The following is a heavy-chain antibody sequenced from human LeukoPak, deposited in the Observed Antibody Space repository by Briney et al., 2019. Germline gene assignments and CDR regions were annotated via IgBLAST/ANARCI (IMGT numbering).Heavy chain of an antibody. CDR3: ASSLPYGDYEDY. V-gene: IGHV1-2*02. CDR2: INPNSGGT. J-gene: IGHJ4*02. D-gene: IGHD4-17*01. Sequence: ASVKVSCKASGYTFTGYYMHWVRQAPGQGLEWMGWINPNSGGTNYAQKFQGRVTMTRGTSISTAYMELSRLRSDDTAVYYCASSLPYGDYEDYWGQGTLVTVSS. CDR1: GYTFTGYY.